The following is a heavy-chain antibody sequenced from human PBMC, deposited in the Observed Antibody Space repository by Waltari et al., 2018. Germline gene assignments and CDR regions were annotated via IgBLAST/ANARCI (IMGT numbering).Heavy chain of an antibody. Sequence: QLEESGGGLVQPGGSRRLTCDGCRFTFNGYGMSGVRQAPGKGLEWVANIKKDGSEEYYVDSVKGRFSISRDNAKNSLYLQMNSLRVEDTAVYYCVRRHSSGYYYKSWYFDLWGRGTRVLVSS. CDR2: IKKDGSEE. J-gene: IGHJ2*01. CDR1: RFTFNGYG. V-gene: IGHV3-7*03. D-gene: IGHD3-22*01. CDR3: VRRHSSGYYYKSWYFDL.